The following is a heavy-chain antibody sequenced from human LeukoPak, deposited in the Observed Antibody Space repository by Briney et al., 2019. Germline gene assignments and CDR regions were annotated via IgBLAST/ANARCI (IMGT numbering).Heavy chain of an antibody. J-gene: IGHJ5*02. D-gene: IGHD3-10*01. V-gene: IGHV3-33*01. CDR3: ARDREYWFDP. CDR1: GFTFSSNG. CDR2: IWYDGSNK. Sequence: GGSLRLSCAASGFTFSSNGMHWVGQAPGKGLEWVAVIWYDGSNKYYADSVKGRFTISRDNSKNTLYLQMNSLRAEDTAVYYCARDREYWFDPWGQGTLVTVSS.